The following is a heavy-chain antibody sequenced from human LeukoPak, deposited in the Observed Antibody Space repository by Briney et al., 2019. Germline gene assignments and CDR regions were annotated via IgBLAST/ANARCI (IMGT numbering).Heavy chain of an antibody. J-gene: IGHJ4*02. V-gene: IGHV4-39*07. CDR1: GGAISGNSYY. Sequence: SETLSLTCTVSGGAISGNSYYWGRMRQPPGKGLEWTGSIYCSGNTFDNSSLNSRVSISVDTSKNQFSLRLSSVTAADTAVYYCARGGQDSSGFFYSLDYWGQGTLVTVS. D-gene: IGHD3-22*01. CDR2: IYCSGNT. CDR3: ARGGQDSSGFFYSLDY.